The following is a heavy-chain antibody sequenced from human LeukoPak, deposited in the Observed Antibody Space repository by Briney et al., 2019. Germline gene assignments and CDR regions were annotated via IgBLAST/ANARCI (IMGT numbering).Heavy chain of an antibody. CDR2: INSDGGST. V-gene: IGHV3-74*01. D-gene: IGHD2-15*01. J-gene: IGHJ6*03. Sequence: GGSLRLSCAASGFTFSNYWMHWVRQAPGKGLVWVSRINSDGGSTSYADSVKGRFTISRDNAKNTLYLQSNSLRAEDTAVYYCARGGFCSGGSCPVDYYYYMDVWGKGTTVTVSS. CDR3: ARGGFCSGGSCPVDYYYYMDV. CDR1: GFTFSNYW.